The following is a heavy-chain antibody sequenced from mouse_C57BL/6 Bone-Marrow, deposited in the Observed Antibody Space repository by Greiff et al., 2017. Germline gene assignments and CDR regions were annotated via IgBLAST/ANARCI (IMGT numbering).Heavy chain of an antibody. V-gene: IGHV3-6*01. J-gene: IGHJ4*01. Sequence: EVKLQESGPGLVKPSQSLSLTCSVTGYSITSGYYWNWIRQFPGNKLEWMGYISYDGSNNYNPSLKNRISITRDTSKNQFFLKLNSVTTEDTATYDCARRNYSYYAMDYWGQGTSVTVSS. D-gene: IGHD1-1*02. CDR1: GYSITSGYY. CDR2: ISYDGSN. CDR3: ARRNYSYYAMDY.